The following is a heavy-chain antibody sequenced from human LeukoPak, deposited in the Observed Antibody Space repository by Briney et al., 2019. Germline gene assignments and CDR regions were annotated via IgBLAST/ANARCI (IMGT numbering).Heavy chain of an antibody. V-gene: IGHV3-15*01. J-gene: IGHJ4*02. Sequence: PGGSLRLSCAASRLSFTITWMGLVRQAPGKGLEWVGHLKSKTAGGTTDYAAPVKARFTISGDDSKNTLYLQMNSLMTEDTAVYYCTTGNYWGQGTLVTVSS. CDR3: TTGNY. CDR2: LKSKTAGGTT. CDR1: RLSFTITW.